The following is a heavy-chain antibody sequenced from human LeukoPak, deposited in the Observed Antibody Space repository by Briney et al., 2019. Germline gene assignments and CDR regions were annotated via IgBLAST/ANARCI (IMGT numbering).Heavy chain of an antibody. CDR3: ARVLSQTDYYWYGMDV. CDR2: ISDSGSRT. V-gene: IGHV3-23*01. CDR1: GFTVSTYP. Sequence: PGGSLRLSRAGTGFTVSTYPRIWIRQAPGKELKGVSSISDSGSRTYYADYVKGRFTVSRDNSKNTVFLQMNSLRPDDTAVYYCARVLSQTDYYWYGMDVWGQGDTVIVSS. J-gene: IGHJ6*02.